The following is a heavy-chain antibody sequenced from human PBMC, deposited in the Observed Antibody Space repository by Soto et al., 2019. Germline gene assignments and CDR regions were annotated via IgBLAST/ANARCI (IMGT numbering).Heavy chain of an antibody. CDR2: VFSSVSA. Sequence: ETLSLTCIVSGVSVTSYTWSWVRQPANKGLEWIGRVFSSVSATYNPSLKSRVSISMDTAENRISLKLDSVTAADAGVYFCARDGMTTGDTWGPGTLVTVSS. CDR1: GVSVTSYT. D-gene: IGHD2-21*02. V-gene: IGHV4-4*07. J-gene: IGHJ4*02. CDR3: ARDGMTTGDT.